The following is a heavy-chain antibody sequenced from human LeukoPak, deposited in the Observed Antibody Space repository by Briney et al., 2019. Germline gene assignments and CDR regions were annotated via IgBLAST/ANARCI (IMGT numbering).Heavy chain of an antibody. J-gene: IGHJ4*02. Sequence: ASVKVSCKASGYDFINYGISWVRQAPGQGLEWMGCRSIYNGNTDYKLQGRVTMTTDTSTSTAYMEVRSLRSDDTAVYYCARGGPFPSSSSSREYYLDYWGQGTLVTVSS. CDR3: ARGGPFPSSSSSREYYLDY. CDR2: RSIYNGNT. D-gene: IGHD6-6*01. V-gene: IGHV1-18*01. CDR1: GYDFINYG.